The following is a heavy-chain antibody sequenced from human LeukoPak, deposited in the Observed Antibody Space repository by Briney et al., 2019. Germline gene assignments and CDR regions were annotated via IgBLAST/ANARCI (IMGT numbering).Heavy chain of an antibody. CDR1: GCSISSYY. CDR2: IYTSGST. D-gene: IGHD3-16*01. J-gene: IGHJ6*03. V-gene: IGHV4-4*07. Sequence: SETLSLTCTVSGCSISSYYWSWIRQPAGKGLEWIGRIYTSGSTNYNPSLKSRVTMSGDTSKNQFSLKLSSVTAADTAVYYCAWGKTYYYYYMDVWGKGTTVTVSS. CDR3: AWGKTYYYYYMDV.